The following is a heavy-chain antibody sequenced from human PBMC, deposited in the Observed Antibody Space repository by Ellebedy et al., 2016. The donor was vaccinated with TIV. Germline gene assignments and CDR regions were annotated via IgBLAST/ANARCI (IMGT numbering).Heavy chain of an antibody. Sequence: GESLKISXAASGFTVSSNYMSWVRQAPGKGLEWVSVIYSGGSTYYADSVKGRFTISRDNSKNTLYLQMNSLRAEDTAVYYCARDLEMATITGPYYYYGMDVWGQGTTVTVSS. CDR3: ARDLEMATITGPYYYYGMDV. J-gene: IGHJ6*02. CDR1: GFTVSSNY. CDR2: IYSGGST. D-gene: IGHD5-24*01. V-gene: IGHV3-66*01.